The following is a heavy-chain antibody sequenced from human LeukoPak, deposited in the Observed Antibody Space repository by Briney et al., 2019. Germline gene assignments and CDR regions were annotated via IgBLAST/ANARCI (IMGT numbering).Heavy chain of an antibody. CDR2: ISTRGNFI. CDR3: ARGLSDGVTYAFEI. D-gene: IGHD3-3*01. Sequence: PGGSLRLSCKGTGFIFSDYFVSWIRQATGKGMEWIAYISTRGNFIFYSDSVKGRFTISRDDAKNSLYLQMNSLKDADTAVYYCARGLSDGVTYAFEIWGQGTMVTVSS. CDR1: GFIFSDYF. J-gene: IGHJ3*02. V-gene: IGHV3-11*01.